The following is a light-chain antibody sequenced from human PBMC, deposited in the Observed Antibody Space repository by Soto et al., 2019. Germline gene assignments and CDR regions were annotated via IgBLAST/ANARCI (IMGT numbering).Light chain of an antibody. CDR1: TSNIGNNF. V-gene: IGLV1-51*01. CDR2: DNN. J-gene: IGLJ2*01. Sequence: QPVLTQPPSVSEAPGQTVTISCSGSTSNIGNNFVFWYQQLSGTSPKLLIYDNNKRPSGIPDRFSGYKSGTSATLGITGLQTGDEDDYYCETWDSSLSVVLFGGGTTQTVL. CDR3: ETWDSSLSVVL.